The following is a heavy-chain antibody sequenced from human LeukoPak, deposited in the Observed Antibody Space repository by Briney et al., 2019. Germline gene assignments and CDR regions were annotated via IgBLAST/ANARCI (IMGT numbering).Heavy chain of an antibody. CDR2: IYYSGST. Sequence: SETLSLTCTVSGGSISSYYWSWIRQPPGKGLEWIGYIYYSGSTNYNPSLKSRVTISVDTSKNQFSLRLSSVTAADTAVYYCARNSGWGYGMDVWGQGTTVTVSS. CDR3: ARNSGWGYGMDV. J-gene: IGHJ6*02. V-gene: IGHV4-59*01. CDR1: GGSISSYY. D-gene: IGHD6-19*01.